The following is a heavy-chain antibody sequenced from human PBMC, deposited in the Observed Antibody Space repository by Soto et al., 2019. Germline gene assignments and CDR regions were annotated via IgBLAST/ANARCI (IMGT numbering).Heavy chain of an antibody. D-gene: IGHD4-17*01. CDR3: ARDLHGDPHY. J-gene: IGHJ4*02. V-gene: IGHV1-18*01. CDR1: GYTFTSYG. CDR2: ISAYNGNT. Sequence: QVQLVQSGAEVKKPGASVKVSCKASGYTFTSYGISWVRQAPGQALELLGWISAYNGNTNYAQKPHGRVTMTTDTTTSTAYTERRSQRPDDTSAYCCARDLHGDPHYWGQGALDTVAS.